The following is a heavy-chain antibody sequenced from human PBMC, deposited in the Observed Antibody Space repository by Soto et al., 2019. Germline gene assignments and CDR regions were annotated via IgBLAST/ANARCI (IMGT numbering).Heavy chain of an antibody. CDR3: ARADWGSGWFNWFEP. J-gene: IGHJ5*02. V-gene: IGHV4-59*01. D-gene: IGHD6-19*01. CDR1: GGSICRYY. Sequence: ALPCTVSGGSICRYYWSWIRQPPGKGLEWIGYISSSGSTNYNPSLKSRVTISVDTSKNQFSLKLSSVIAADTAVYYCARADWGSGWFNWFEPWGQGTLVTACS. CDR2: ISSSGST.